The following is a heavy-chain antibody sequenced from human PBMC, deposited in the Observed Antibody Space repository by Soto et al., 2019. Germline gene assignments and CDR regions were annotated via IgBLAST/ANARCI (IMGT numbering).Heavy chain of an antibody. CDR1: GFSFDEYG. CDR3: AKSTGGTANGMHV. Sequence: EVQLVESGGGLVQPGRSLRLSCTASGFSFDEYGMHWVRELPGKGLEWVSGISWSGGTIGYADSVKGRFSISRDNAKKYLYLQMNSLRPEDTALYYCAKSTGGTANGMHVWGQGTTVTVSS. D-gene: IGHD2-8*02. J-gene: IGHJ6*02. CDR2: ISWSGGTI. V-gene: IGHV3-9*01.